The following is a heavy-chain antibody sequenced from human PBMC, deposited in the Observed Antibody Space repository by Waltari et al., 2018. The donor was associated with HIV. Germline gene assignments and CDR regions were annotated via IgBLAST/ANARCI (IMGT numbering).Heavy chain of an antibody. CDR1: GNNFAGYW. Sequence: EEKLVQSGAEVKEPGESLKISCKSLGNNFAGYWVGWVRQMPGKGLEWMVFIYPGDSDAVYSPSFQGRFIMSTDSSISTVYLQWSSLRASDTAMYYCARRKGDYRTAFDIWGQGTMVTASS. D-gene: IGHD4-17*01. CDR2: IYPGDSDA. V-gene: IGHV5-51*01. CDR3: ARRKGDYRTAFDI. J-gene: IGHJ3*02.